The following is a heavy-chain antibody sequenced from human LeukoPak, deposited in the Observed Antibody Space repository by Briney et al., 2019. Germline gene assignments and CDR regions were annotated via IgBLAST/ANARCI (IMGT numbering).Heavy chain of an antibody. CDR1: GGSISSYY. CDR3: ARVGDGYKPDY. V-gene: IGHV4-59*01. J-gene: IGHJ4*02. Sequence: SETLSLTCVVSGGSISSYYWSWIRQPPGKGLEWIGYIYYSGSTNYNPSLKSRVTISVDTSKNQFSLKLSSVTAADTAVYYCARVGDGYKPDYWGQGTLVTVSS. D-gene: IGHD5-24*01. CDR2: IYYSGST.